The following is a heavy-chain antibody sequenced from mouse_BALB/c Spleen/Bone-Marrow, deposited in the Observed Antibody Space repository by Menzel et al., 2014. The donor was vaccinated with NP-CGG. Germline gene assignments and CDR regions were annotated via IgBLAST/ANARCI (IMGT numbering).Heavy chain of an antibody. Sequence: QVQLQQPGAELAKPGASVKMSCKASGYTFTSSWMHWIQQRPGQGLEWIGYINPSTAYAEYNQKFKDKATLTADKSSSTAYMQLSSLTSEDSAVYYCAREGKLGRDYFDYWGQGTTLTVSS. D-gene: IGHD4-1*01. V-gene: IGHV1-7*01. CDR3: AREGKLGRDYFDY. CDR2: INPSTAYA. CDR1: GYTFTSSW. J-gene: IGHJ2*01.